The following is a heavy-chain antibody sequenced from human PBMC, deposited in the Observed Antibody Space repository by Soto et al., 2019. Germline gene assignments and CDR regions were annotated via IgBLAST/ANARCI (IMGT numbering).Heavy chain of an antibody. CDR2: INHSGST. V-gene: IGHV4-34*01. D-gene: IGHD3-22*01. Sequence: SETLSLTSAVYGGSFSGCYWSWIRQPPWKGLEWIGEINHSGSTNYNPSPKSQVTISVDTSKNQFSLKLSSVTAADTAVYYCARGSRLYYYDSSGYYYGDAFDIWGQGTMVTVSS. CDR3: ARGSRLYYYDSSGYYYGDAFDI. J-gene: IGHJ3*02. CDR1: GGSFSGCY.